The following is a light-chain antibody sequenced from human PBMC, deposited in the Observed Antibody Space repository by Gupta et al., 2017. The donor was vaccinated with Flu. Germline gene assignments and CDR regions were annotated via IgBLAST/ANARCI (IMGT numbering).Light chain of an antibody. J-gene: IGKJ2*01. CDR1: ETSRSY. CDR2: AGS. Sequence: IQLTQSPASLSASVGDRVTITCRASETSRSYLNWYQQRPGKAPKLLIYAGSTLHGGVPSRFSGSGSGTDFTLTITSLQPEEVATYYCQQTSRDPRTFGQGTKLEIK. CDR3: QQTSRDPRT. V-gene: IGKV1-39*01.